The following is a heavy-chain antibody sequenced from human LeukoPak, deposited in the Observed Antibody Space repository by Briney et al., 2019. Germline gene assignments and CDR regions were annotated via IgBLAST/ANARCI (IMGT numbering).Heavy chain of an antibody. D-gene: IGHD3-10*01. CDR3: AKGSF. Sequence: GRSLRLSCAASGFTFSTYAMYWVRQAPGKGLEWVAVISYDESSKYFADSVKGRFTISRDNSKNTLYLQMNSLRAEDTAAYYCAKGSFWGQGTLVTVSS. V-gene: IGHV3-30-3*01. J-gene: IGHJ4*02. CDR1: GFTFSTYA. CDR2: ISYDESSK.